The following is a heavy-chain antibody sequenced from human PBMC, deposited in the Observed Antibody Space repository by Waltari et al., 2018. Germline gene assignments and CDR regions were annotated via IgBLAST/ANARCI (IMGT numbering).Heavy chain of an antibody. Sequence: QVQLQESGPGLVKSSETLSLTCTVSGYSINSDSYWGWIRQPQGKGLEWIGSIYHSGNTYYNLSLKSRVTLSLDTSKNQFSLSLSSVTAADTAVYYCVRGTYNQPSNWGQGTLVTVSS. CDR1: GYSINSDSY. D-gene: IGHD1-1*01. CDR2: IYHSGNT. V-gene: IGHV4-38-2*02. CDR3: VRGTYNQPSN. J-gene: IGHJ4*02.